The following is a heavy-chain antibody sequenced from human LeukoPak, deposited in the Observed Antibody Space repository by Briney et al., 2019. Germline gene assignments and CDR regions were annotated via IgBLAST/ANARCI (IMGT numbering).Heavy chain of an antibody. V-gene: IGHV3-21*04. Sequence: GGSLRLSCAGSGYAFDSFSMKWVRQAPGKGLEWVSLISDTGRDINYADSVRGRFTISRDNTKNSLFLQLDSLRVEDTAIYYCAKGLFLAYDTNLDSWGQGTLVTVSS. J-gene: IGHJ4*02. CDR1: GYAFDSFS. D-gene: IGHD3-9*01. CDR3: AKGLFLAYDTNLDS. CDR2: ISDTGRDI.